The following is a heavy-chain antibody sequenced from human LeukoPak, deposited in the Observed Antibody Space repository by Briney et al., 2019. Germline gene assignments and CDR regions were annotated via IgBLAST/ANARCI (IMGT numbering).Heavy chain of an antibody. CDR1: GGSISSYY. CDR2: IYYTGST. J-gene: IGHJ4*02. CDR3: ARVGTSGYHFFVDY. V-gene: IGHV4-59*01. D-gene: IGHD3-22*01. Sequence: SETLSLTCNVSGGSISSYYWTWTRQPPGKGLEWIGYIYYTGSTDYNPSLKSRVTISVDTSKNQFSLKMSPVIAVDTAVYYCARVGTSGYHFFVDYWGQGILVTVSS.